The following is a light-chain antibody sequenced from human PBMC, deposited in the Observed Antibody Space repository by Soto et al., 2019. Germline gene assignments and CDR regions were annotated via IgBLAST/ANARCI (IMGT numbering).Light chain of an antibody. Sequence: EIVMTQSPATLSVSPGERATLSCRASQSVSDYLVWYQQKPGQAPRLLISGASIRATGIPARFSGHGSGREFTLTISSLQSEDFAVYYCQQYLPSPWTFGQGTKVE. J-gene: IGKJ1*01. CDR3: QQYLPSPWT. CDR1: QSVSDY. CDR2: GAS. V-gene: IGKV3-15*01.